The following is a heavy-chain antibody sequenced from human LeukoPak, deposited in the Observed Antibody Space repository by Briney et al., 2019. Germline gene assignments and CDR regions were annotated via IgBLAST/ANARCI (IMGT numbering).Heavy chain of an antibody. V-gene: IGHV3-15*01. D-gene: IGHD6-19*01. J-gene: IGHJ4*02. CDR2: ITSTPAGGTT. CDR3: STAWRSGGWRDY. CDR1: GFTFSNAW. Sequence: GGSVRLCCAASGFTFSNAWMSWVRQAPGKGLEWVGRITSTPAGGTTDYAAPVTGRFTISRDDSKDTLYLQMNSLKTEDTAVYYCSTAWRSGGWRDYWGQGTLVTVSS.